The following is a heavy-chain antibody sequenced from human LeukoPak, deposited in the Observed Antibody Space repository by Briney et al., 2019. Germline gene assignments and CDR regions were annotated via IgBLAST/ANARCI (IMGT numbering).Heavy chain of an antibody. Sequence: GGPLRLSCAASGFTFSRHAMHWVRQAPGKGLEWVAVISYDGSNKYYADSVKGRFTISRDNAKNSLYLQMNSLRAEDTAVYYCARFYGDYFDYWGQGTLVTVSS. J-gene: IGHJ4*02. CDR3: ARFYGDYFDY. D-gene: IGHD4-17*01. V-gene: IGHV3-30*04. CDR1: GFTFSRHA. CDR2: ISYDGSNK.